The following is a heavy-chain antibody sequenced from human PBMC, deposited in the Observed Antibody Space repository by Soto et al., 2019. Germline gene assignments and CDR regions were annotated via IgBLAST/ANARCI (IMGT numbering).Heavy chain of an antibody. CDR2: IYSGGST. CDR1: GFTVSSNY. J-gene: IGHJ2*01. D-gene: IGHD3-10*01. CDR3: AREAPRGSGSYWSWYFDL. V-gene: IGHV3-53*04. Sequence: EVQLVESGGGLVQPGGSLRLSCAAAGFTVSSNYMSWVRQAPGKGLEWVSVIYSGGSTYYADSVKGRFTISRHNSKNTLYLQMNSVRAEDTAVYYCAREAPRGSGSYWSWYFDLWGRGTLVTVSS.